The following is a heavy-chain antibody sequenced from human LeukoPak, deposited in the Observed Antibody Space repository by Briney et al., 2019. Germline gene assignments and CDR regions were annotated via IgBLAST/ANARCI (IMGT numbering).Heavy chain of an antibody. V-gene: IGHV3-21*05. J-gene: IGHJ3*02. CDR2: IRSTSDG. CDR1: GLTFSSDP. CDR3: VRDVHWAFDI. Sequence: GGSLRLSCAASGLTFSSDPMNWVRQAPGKGLEWVSNIRSTSDGFYADSVKGRFTISRDNAKNSLYLQMNSLREEDTAVYYCVRDVHWAFDIWGQGTMVTVSS. D-gene: IGHD1-1*01.